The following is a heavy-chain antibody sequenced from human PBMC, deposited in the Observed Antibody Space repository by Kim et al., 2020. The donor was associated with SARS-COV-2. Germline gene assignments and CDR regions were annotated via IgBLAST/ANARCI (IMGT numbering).Heavy chain of an antibody. Sequence: GGSLRLSCVASGFPFTTYTMNWVRQAPGKGLEWVSGISGSGRSTYYADSVEGRFTVSRDNSKNTLYLQMNSLRVEDTAVYYWAKELRVTTETIGGDFFNSWGQGTLVTVSS. CDR2: ISGSGRST. CDR1: GFPFTTYT. CDR3: AKELRVTTETIGGDFFNS. V-gene: IGHV3-23*01. D-gene: IGHD4-17*01. J-gene: IGHJ5*02.